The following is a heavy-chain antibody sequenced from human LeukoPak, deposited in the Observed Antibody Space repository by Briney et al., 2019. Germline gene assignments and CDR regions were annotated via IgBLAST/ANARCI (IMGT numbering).Heavy chain of an antibody. CDR1: GYTFTDNY. CDR2: INPNSGGT. J-gene: IGHJ4*02. V-gene: IGHV1-2*02. Sequence: ASVKVSCKASGYTFTDNYMHWVRQAPGQGLEWMGWINPNSGGTNYAQTFQGRVTMTRDTSISTAYMELSRLKSDDTAVYYCARDLSGSYTEFDYWGQGTLVTVSS. D-gene: IGHD1-26*01. CDR3: ARDLSGSYTEFDY.